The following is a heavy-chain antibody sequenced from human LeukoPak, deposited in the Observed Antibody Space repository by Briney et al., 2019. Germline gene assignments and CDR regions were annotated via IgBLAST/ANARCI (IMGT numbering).Heavy chain of an antibody. CDR2: LYGGGST. CDR3: ATSSVGPSRNWYLDL. D-gene: IGHD1-26*01. Sequence: PGGSLRLSCAASGFIVSGHYMIWVRQAPEKGLEWVSVLYGGGSTNVADSVRGRFTMSRDTSENTVHLQMNSLRVEDTALYYCATSSVGPSRNWYLDLWGRGTQVTVSS. V-gene: IGHV3-66*01. CDR1: GFIVSGHY. J-gene: IGHJ2*01.